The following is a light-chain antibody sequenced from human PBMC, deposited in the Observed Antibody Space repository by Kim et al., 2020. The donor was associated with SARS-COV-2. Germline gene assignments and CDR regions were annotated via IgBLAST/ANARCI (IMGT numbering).Light chain of an antibody. J-gene: IGLJ3*02. V-gene: IGLV6-57*03. CDR2: MDN. CDR3: QSSDSSNYWV. Sequence: ISCTRSTGSIAITYVHWYQQRPGSAPTTVIYMDNQRPSGVPDRFSGSIDSSSNSASLTISGLKTEDEADYYCQSSDSSNYWVFGGGTQLTVL. CDR1: TGSIAITY.